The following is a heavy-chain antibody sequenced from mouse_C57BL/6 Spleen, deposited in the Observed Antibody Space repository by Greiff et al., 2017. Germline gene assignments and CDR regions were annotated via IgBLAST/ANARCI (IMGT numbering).Heavy chain of an antibody. CDR1: GYTFTSYW. V-gene: IGHV1-50*01. D-gene: IGHD1-1*01. CDR2: IDPSDSYT. Sequence: QVQLQQPGAELVKPGASVKLSCKASGYTFTSYWMQWVKQRPGQGLEWIGEIDPSDSYTNYNQKFKGKATLTVDTSSSTAYMQLSSLTSEDSAVYYCARGRYYYGSREGYFDVWGTGTTVTVSS. CDR3: ARGRYYYGSREGYFDV. J-gene: IGHJ1*03.